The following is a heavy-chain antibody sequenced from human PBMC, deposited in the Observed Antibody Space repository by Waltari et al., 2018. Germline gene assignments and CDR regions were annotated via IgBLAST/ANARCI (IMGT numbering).Heavy chain of an antibody. CDR1: GGTFSSYA. CDR3: ARDSGSYSGAEYFQH. CDR2: IIPILGIA. J-gene: IGHJ1*01. Sequence: QVQLVQSGAEVKKPGSSVKVSCKASGGTFSSYAISWVRQAPGQGLEWMGGIIPILGIANYAQKFQGRVTITADESTSTAYMELSSLRSEDTAVYYCARDSGSYSGAEYFQHWGQGTLVTVSS. D-gene: IGHD1-26*01. V-gene: IGHV1-69*04.